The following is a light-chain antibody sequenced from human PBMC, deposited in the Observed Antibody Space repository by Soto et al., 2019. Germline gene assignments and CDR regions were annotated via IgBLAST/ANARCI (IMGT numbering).Light chain of an antibody. Sequence: IQMTQSPSSLSASVGDRVTITCRASQGIRNDLGWYQQEPGKAPKLLIYAASSLESGVPSRFSGSGSGTDFTLAISSLQPEDFATYYCLQDYNYPWTFGQGTKVDIK. J-gene: IGKJ1*01. CDR1: QGIRND. CDR2: AAS. V-gene: IGKV1-6*01. CDR3: LQDYNYPWT.